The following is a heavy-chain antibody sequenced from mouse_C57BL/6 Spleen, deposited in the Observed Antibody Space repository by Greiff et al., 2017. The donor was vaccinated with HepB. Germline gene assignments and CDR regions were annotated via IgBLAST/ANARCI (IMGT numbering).Heavy chain of an antibody. CDR2: IWRGGST. Sequence: QVQLKESGPGLVQPSQSLSITCTVSGFSLTSYGVHWVRQSPGKGLEWLGVIWRGGSTDYNAAFMSRLSITKDNSKSQVFCKMNSLQADETAIYYCAKGDGYYDAMDYWGQGTSVTVSS. CDR3: AKGDGYYDAMDY. CDR1: GFSLTSYG. J-gene: IGHJ4*01. D-gene: IGHD2-3*01. V-gene: IGHV2-5*01.